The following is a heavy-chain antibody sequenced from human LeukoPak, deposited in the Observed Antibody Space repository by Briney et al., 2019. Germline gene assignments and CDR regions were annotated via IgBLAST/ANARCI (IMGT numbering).Heavy chain of an antibody. D-gene: IGHD5-18*01. J-gene: IGHJ4*02. CDR2: TFPMFGTS. Sequence: ASVKVSCKASRDTFNDYAITWVRQAPGQGPEWMGGTFPMFGTSTYAQKFQGRITITTDESTTTAYMELTSLTSEDTAVYYCARGKQLWNFDSWGQGTLVTVSS. CDR3: ARGKQLWNFDS. V-gene: IGHV1-69*05. CDR1: RDTFNDYA.